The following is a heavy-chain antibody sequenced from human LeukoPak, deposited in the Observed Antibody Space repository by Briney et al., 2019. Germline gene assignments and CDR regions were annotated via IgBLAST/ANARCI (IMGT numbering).Heavy chain of an antibody. D-gene: IGHD6-13*01. Sequence: ADTLSLICAVSVYSLRSVYYGGAIRQPPGEGLEGIGTVYNSGSTYYNPSLNSRVTISVDTSKNKFSLKLSSVTAADTAVYYCARRSTYISSWNAFDIWGQGTMVTVSS. CDR1: VYSLRSVYY. CDR3: ARRSTYISSWNAFDI. CDR2: VYNSGST. J-gene: IGHJ3*02. V-gene: IGHV4-38-2*01.